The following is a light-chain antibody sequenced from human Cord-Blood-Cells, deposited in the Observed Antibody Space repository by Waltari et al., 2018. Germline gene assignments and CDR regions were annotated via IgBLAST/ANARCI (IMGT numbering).Light chain of an antibody. Sequence: DIVMTQSPDSLAVSLGERATINCKSSQSVLYSSNNKNYLAWYQQKPGQPPKLLNYWKSTRASRVPGRIRGSGFGTDFTRTLRSLQAEDLAVYYCQQYYSTPWTFGQGTKVEIK. CDR1: QSVLYSSNNKNY. CDR2: WKS. J-gene: IGKJ1*01. V-gene: IGKV4-1*01. CDR3: QQYYSTPWT.